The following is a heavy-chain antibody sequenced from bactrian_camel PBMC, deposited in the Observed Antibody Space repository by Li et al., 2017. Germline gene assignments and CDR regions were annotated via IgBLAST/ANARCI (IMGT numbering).Heavy chain of an antibody. J-gene: IGHJ4*01. CDR1: GSTRNC. CDR2: IDSRGTT. V-gene: IGHV3S55*01. CDR3: AAVAEGRTVEGGVSLWTLFESGY. D-gene: IGHD3*01. Sequence: HVQLVESGGGSMQAGGSLRLSCTVSGSTRNCMGWFRQAPGKEREGVAGIDSRGTTEYVDSVKGRFTVFKGNAGKTLYLQMNSLRPEDTAMYYCAAVAEGRTVEGGVSLWTLFESGYWGQGTQVTVS.